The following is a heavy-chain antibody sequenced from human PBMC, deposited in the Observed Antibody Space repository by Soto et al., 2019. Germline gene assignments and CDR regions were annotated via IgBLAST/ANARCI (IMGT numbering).Heavy chain of an antibody. CDR3: ARGRYYDSRRFDY. Sequence: SVEASCKACGEPLNGNYMYWVRQSPGKGLEWMGWINPNSGGTNYAQKFQGWVTMTRDTSISTAYMELSRLRSDDTAVYYCARGRYYDSRRFDYCGQGTLVTVSS. CDR1: GEPLNGNY. D-gene: IGHD3-22*01. J-gene: IGHJ4*02. V-gene: IGHV1-2*04. CDR2: INPNSGGT.